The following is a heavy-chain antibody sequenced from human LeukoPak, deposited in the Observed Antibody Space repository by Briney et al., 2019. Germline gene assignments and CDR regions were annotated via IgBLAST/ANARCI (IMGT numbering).Heavy chain of an antibody. J-gene: IGHJ4*02. V-gene: IGHV5-51*01. CDR2: IYPGDSDT. D-gene: IGHD3/OR15-3a*01. CDR3: ARDGPRDLIFGFRYFDY. Sequence: GESLKISCKGSGYSFTSYWIGWVRQMPGKGLEWMGIIYPGDSDTRYSPSFQGQVTISADKSISTAYLQWSSLKASDTAMYYCARDGPRDLIFGFRYFDYWGQGTLVTVSS. CDR1: GYSFTSYW.